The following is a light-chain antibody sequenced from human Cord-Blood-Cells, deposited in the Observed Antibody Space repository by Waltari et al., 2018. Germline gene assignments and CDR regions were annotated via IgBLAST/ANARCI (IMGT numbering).Light chain of an antibody. CDR3: CSYAGSSTPWV. Sequence: QSALTQPASVSGSPGQSITISCTGTSSDVGSYNLVSWYQQHPGKAPKHMFFEGSKRPSGVSNRFSGSKYGNTASLTISGLQAEDEADYYCCSYAGSSTPWVFGGGTKLTVL. V-gene: IGLV2-23*01. J-gene: IGLJ3*02. CDR1: SSDVGSYNL. CDR2: EGS.